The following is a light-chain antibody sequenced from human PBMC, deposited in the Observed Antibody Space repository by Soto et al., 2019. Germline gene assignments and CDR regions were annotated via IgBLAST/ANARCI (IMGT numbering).Light chain of an antibody. V-gene: IGLV1-44*01. CDR1: SSNIGSNT. J-gene: IGLJ2*01. CDR2: SNN. CDR3: AAWDDSLNGVV. Sequence: QSVLTQPPSASATPGQRVTISCSGGSSNIGSNTVNWYQQLPGTAPKLLIHSNNQRPSGVPDRFSGSKSGTSASLAISGRQSEDEADYYCAAWDDSLNGVVFGGGTQLTVL.